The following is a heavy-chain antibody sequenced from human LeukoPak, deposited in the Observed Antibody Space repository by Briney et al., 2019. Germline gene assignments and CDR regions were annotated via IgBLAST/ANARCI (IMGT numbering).Heavy chain of an antibody. J-gene: IGHJ4*02. CDR3: ARDGGSGYSYGYPVY. Sequence: ASVKVSSKASGYTFTSYAMHWVPQAPGQRGEWMGWINAGNGNTKYSQEFQGRVNITRDTSASTAYMELSSLRSEDMAVYYCARDGGSGYSYGYPVYWGQGTLVTVSS. V-gene: IGHV1-3*03. D-gene: IGHD5-18*01. CDR1: GYTFTSYA. CDR2: INAGNGNT.